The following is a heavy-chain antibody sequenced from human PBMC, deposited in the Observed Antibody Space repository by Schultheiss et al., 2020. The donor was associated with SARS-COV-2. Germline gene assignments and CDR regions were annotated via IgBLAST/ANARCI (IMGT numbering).Heavy chain of an antibody. CDR3: ARAPTDYGDYGGHYYGMDV. D-gene: IGHD4-17*01. Sequence: SETLSLTCTVSGGSISSGGYYWSWIRQPAGKGLEWIGRIYTSGSTNYNPSLKSRVTISVDTSKNQFSLKLSSVTAADTAVYYCARAPTDYGDYGGHYYGMDVWGQGTTVTVSS. V-gene: IGHV4-61*02. CDR2: IYTSGST. J-gene: IGHJ6*02. CDR1: GGSISSGGYY.